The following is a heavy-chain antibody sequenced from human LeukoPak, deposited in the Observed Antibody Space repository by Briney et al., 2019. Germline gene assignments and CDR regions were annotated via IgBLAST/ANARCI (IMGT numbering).Heavy chain of an antibody. V-gene: IGHV1-18*04. J-gene: IGHJ4*02. CDR3: ARDREGYCSSTSCVNFDY. D-gene: IGHD2-2*01. Sequence: ASVKVSCKASGYTFTSYGISWVRQAPGQGLEGMGWISAYNGNTNYAQKLQGRVTMTTDTSTSTAYMELRSLRSDDTAVYYCARDREGYCSSTSCVNFDYWGQGTLVTVSS. CDR2: ISAYNGNT. CDR1: GYTFTSYG.